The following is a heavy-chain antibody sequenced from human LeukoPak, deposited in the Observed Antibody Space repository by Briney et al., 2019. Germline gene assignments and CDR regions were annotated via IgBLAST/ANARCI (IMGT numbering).Heavy chain of an antibody. CDR2: ISWNSGSI. V-gene: IGHV3-9*03. J-gene: IGHJ4*02. CDR1: GFTFDDYA. CDR3: AKGSRAVKSSGQDY. D-gene: IGHD6-19*01. Sequence: GGSLRLSCAASGFTFDDYAMHWVRQAPGKGLEWVSGISWNSGSIGYADSVKGRFTISRDNAKNSLYLQMNSLRAEDMALYYCAKGSRAVKSSGQDYWGQGTPVTVSS.